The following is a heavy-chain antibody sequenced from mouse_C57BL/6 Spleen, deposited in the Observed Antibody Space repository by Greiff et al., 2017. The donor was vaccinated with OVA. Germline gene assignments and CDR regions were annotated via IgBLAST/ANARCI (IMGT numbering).Heavy chain of an antibody. Sequence: QVQLQQSGAELVKPGASVKISCKASGYAFSSYWMNWVKQRPGKGLEWIGQIYPGDGDTNYNGKFKGKATLTADKSSSTAYMQLSSLTSEDSAVYFCARYPPPLLYFDYWGQGTTLTVSS. CDR1: GYAFSSYW. CDR3: ARYPPPLLYFDY. D-gene: IGHD1-1*01. V-gene: IGHV1-80*01. CDR2: IYPGDGDT. J-gene: IGHJ2*01.